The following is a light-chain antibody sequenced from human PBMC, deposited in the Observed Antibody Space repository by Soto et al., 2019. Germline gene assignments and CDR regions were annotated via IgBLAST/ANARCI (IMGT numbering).Light chain of an antibody. CDR1: EDIRTS. Sequence: DIQMTQSPSSLSASVGARVSITCQASEDIRTSLSWFQHKPGRAPRLLIYGASYLETGVPSRFRRSGSGTDFTLTISSLQPEDTATYYCQHYNNLPPFTFGPGTIVDIK. V-gene: IGKV1-33*01. CDR2: GAS. CDR3: QHYNNLPPFT. J-gene: IGKJ3*01.